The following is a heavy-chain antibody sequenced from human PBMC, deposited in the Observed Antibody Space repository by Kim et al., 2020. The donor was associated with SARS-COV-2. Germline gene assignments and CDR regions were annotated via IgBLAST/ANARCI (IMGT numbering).Heavy chain of an antibody. CDR2: ITSDGNNK. D-gene: IGHD2-2*01. V-gene: IGHV3-74*01. CDR1: GFTFSSYW. Sequence: GGSLRLSCAASGFTFSSYWMHWVRQAPGKGLVWVSRITSDGNNKTYADSVKGRFTISRDNAKNTLYLQMNSLRAEDTAVYYCAANLGYCGSTRCRPFSYYYMDSWGKGTTVTVSS. CDR3: AANLGYCGSTRCRPFSYYYMDS. J-gene: IGHJ6*03.